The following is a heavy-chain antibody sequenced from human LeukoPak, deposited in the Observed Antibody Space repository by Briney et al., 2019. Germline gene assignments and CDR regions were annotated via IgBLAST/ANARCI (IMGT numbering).Heavy chain of an antibody. CDR3: ARDPSNTSGFYAYLVL. Sequence: ASVKVSYKDSGYTFTSHGIRWVRQAPGQGLEWMGWISAYNGDTKYAQKTQGRVTMTTDASTSTAYMELRSLRSDDTAMYYCARDPSNTSGFYAYLVLGAQGTLVTVSS. CDR2: ISAYNGDT. J-gene: IGHJ4*02. D-gene: IGHD6-19*01. V-gene: IGHV1-18*01. CDR1: GYTFTSHG.